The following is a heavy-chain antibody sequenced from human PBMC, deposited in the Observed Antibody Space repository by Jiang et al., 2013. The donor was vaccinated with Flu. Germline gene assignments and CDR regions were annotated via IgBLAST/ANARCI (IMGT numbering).Heavy chain of an antibody. V-gene: IGHV1-3*01. CDR3: ARDSGVIRFEYFDL. D-gene: IGHD2-15*01. J-gene: IGHJ2*01. Sequence: YSLKFQGRVTITRDTSASTAYMELSSLRSEDTAVYYCARDSGVIRFEYFDLWGRGTLVSVSS.